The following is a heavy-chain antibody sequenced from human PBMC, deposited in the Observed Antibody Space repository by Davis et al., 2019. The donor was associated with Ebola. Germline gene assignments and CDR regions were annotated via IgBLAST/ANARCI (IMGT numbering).Heavy chain of an antibody. D-gene: IGHD4-17*01. J-gene: IGHJ6*02. V-gene: IGHV3-48*04. CDR1: GFTFSSYS. Sequence: GGSLRLSCAASGFTFSSYSMNWVRQAPGKGLEWVSYITSICGTMYYADSVKGRFTISRDNAKNVVYLEMDSLRAEDTAVYYCARDPAVTPGYYGMDVWGQGTTVTVSS. CDR2: ITSICGTM. CDR3: ARDPAVTPGYYGMDV.